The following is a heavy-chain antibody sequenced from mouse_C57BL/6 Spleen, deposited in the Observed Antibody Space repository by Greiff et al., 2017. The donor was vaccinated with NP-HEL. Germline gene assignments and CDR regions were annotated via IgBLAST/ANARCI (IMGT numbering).Heavy chain of an antibody. J-gene: IGHJ2*01. V-gene: IGHV3-6*01. D-gene: IGHD3-2*02. CDR3: ARGRAQAGFDY. Sequence: EVKLMESGPGLVKPSQSLSLTCSVTGYSITSGYYWNWIRQFPGNKLEWMGYISYDGSNNYNPSLKNRISITRDTSKNQFFLKLNSVTTEDTATYYCARGRAQAGFDYWGQGTTLTVSS. CDR1: GYSITSGYY. CDR2: ISYDGSN.